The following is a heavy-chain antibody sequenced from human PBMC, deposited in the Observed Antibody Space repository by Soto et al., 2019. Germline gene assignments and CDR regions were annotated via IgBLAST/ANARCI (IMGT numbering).Heavy chain of an antibody. V-gene: IGHV5-10-1*01. CDR1: GYTFIKYW. CDR3: TRQITTVGENISAVNV. Sequence: PGESLKISCQVSGYTFIKYWITWVRQVPGKGLEWVGRIDTSDSHTNYNPSFQGHVTISVDKSIDTAYLQWSSLEASDTAIYYCTRQITTVGENISAVNVWGQGTPVTVSS. D-gene: IGHD4-4*01. CDR2: IDTSDSHT. J-gene: IGHJ3*01.